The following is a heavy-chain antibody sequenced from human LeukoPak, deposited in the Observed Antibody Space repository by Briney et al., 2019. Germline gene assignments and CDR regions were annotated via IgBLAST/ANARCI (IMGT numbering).Heavy chain of an antibody. Sequence: GGSLRLSCAASGFTFSSYAMSWVRQAPGKGLEWVSAISGSGGSTYYADSVKGRFTISRDNSKNTLYLQMNSLRAEDTAVYYCANWGTGQQLEPSFVYWGQGTLVTVSS. J-gene: IGHJ4*02. D-gene: IGHD6-13*01. CDR2: ISGSGGST. V-gene: IGHV3-23*01. CDR3: ANWGTGQQLEPSFVY. CDR1: GFTFSSYA.